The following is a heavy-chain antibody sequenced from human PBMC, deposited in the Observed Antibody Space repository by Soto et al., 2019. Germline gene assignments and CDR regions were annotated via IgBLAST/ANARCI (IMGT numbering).Heavy chain of an antibody. CDR1: GWSFSGYY. CDR2: INHSGST. CDR3: VRSPPIGYCSGGSGASYNWFDP. V-gene: IGHV4-34*01. D-gene: IGHD2-15*01. J-gene: IGHJ5*02. Sequence: SETLSLTCAVYGWSFSGYYWSWIRQPPGKGLEWIGEINHSGSTNYNPSLKSRVTLSVDTSKNRFSLKLSSVTAADTAVYYCVRSPPIGYCSGGSGASYNWFDPWGQGTLVTVSS.